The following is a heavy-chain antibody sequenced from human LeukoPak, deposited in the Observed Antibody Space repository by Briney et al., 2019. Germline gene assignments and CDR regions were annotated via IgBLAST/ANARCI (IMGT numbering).Heavy chain of an antibody. J-gene: IGHJ4*02. CDR3: GERYSSGWYDS. CDR2: ISGSGGST. V-gene: IGHV3-23*01. CDR1: GFTFSSYA. Sequence: GGSLRLSCAASGFTFSSYAMSWVRQAPGKELEWVSAISGSGGSTYYADSVKGRFTISRDNSKNTLYLQMNSLRAEDTAVYYCGERYSSGWYDSWGQGTLVTVSS. D-gene: IGHD6-19*01.